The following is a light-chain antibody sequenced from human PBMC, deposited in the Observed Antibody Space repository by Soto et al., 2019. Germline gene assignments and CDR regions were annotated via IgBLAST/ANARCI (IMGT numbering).Light chain of an antibody. CDR3: QSYDNSLSGTRV. CDR1: RSNIGAGYD. V-gene: IGLV1-40*01. J-gene: IGLJ3*02. Sequence: QSVLTQPPSVSGAPGQRATISCTGSRSNIGAGYDVHWYQQLPGTAPKLLIYGTNNRPSGVPDRFSGSKSGMSASLAITGLQAADEANDYCQSYDNSLSGTRVFGGGTKLTVL. CDR2: GTN.